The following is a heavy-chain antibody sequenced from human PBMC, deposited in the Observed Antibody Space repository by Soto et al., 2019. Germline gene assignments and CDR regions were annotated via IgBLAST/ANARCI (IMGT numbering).Heavy chain of an antibody. Sequence: PSETLSLTCAVYGGSFSGYYWSWIRQPPGKGLEWIGEINHSGSTNYNPSLKSRVTISVDTSKNQFSLKLSSVTAADTAVYYCARGVAENYYDSSGYDDYWGQGTLVTVSS. CDR2: INHSGST. V-gene: IGHV4-34*01. CDR1: GGSFSGYY. J-gene: IGHJ4*02. CDR3: ARGVAENYYDSSGYDDY. D-gene: IGHD3-22*01.